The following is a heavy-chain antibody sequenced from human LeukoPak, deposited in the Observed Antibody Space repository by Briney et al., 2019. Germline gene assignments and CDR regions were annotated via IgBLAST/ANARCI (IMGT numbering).Heavy chain of an antibody. V-gene: IGHV1-18*01. J-gene: IGHJ6*02. Sequence: ASVKVSCKASGYTFTSYGISWVRQAPGQGLEWMGWISAYNGNTNYAQKLQGRVTMTTDTSTSTAYMELRSLRSDDTAVYCCARDVIVVVPAAIPPDYYYYGMDVWGQGTTVTVSS. CDR2: ISAYNGNT. CDR3: ARDVIVVVPAAIPPDYYYYGMDV. CDR1: GYTFTSYG. D-gene: IGHD2-2*01.